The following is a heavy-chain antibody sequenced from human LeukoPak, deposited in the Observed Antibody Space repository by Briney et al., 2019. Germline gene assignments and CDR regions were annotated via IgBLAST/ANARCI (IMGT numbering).Heavy chain of an antibody. V-gene: IGHV7-4-1*02. CDR3: ARAGHVRLVPSY. D-gene: IGHD3-16*01. CDR1: GYTFNSYA. J-gene: IGHJ4*02. CDR2: INTLTGNP. Sequence: ASVKVSCKASGYTFNSYALNWVRQAPGQGLERMGWINTLTGNPTYAQGFIGRFVFSMDTSVTTAYLQINSLKAEDTAVYYCARAGHVRLVPSYWGQGTLVTVSS.